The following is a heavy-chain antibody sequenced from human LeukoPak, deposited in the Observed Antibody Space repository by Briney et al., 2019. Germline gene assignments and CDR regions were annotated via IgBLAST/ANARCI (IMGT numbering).Heavy chain of an antibody. Sequence: PSDTQSLTCTFSGRSITRPSKHWGWIRQPPGRGLEMNRRIYFDGNTYYNPSLKGRVNVSLDTYKSQFSAKLTAVSAQDRGLYYHTYYKPSLKTRVTGSVDTSKGQFSMKLPYVTAADTGVYYCASTRVRAAIITNYFDYWGQGTLVTVSS. CDR2: IYFDGNT. J-gene: IGHJ4*02. CDR1: GRSITRPSKH. CDR3: TYYKPSLKTRVTGSVDTSKGQFSMKLPYVTAADTGVYYCASTRVRAAIITNYFDY. V-gene: IGHV4-39*01. D-gene: IGHD3-10*01.